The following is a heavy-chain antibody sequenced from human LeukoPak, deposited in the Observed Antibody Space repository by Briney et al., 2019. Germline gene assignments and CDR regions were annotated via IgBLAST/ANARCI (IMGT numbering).Heavy chain of an antibody. V-gene: IGHV4-61*02. D-gene: IGHD6-6*01. CDR2: VHSNGVT. Sequence: SQTLSLTCTVSGVSISNGNYYWSWIRQPAGEGLDWIGRVHSNGVTNYSPSLKSRVTISRDRSKNQFSLNLTSVTAGDTAVYYCARETRDYDYYYYTDVWGKGTTVTVSS. CDR1: GVSISNGNYY. J-gene: IGHJ6*03. CDR3: ARETRDYDYYYYTDV.